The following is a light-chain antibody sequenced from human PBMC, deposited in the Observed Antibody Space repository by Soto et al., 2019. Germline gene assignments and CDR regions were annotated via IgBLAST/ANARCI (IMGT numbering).Light chain of an antibody. V-gene: IGLV2-14*01. J-gene: IGLJ3*02. CDR1: SSDVGAYNF. Sequence: QSVLTQPASVSGSPGQSIAISCTGTSSDVGAYNFVSWYQQHPGKAPKLMIYGVTKRPSGVPYRFSGSKSGNTASLTVSGLQAEDEADYYCAAWDDNLNVVVFGGGTKLTVL. CDR2: GVT. CDR3: AAWDDNLNVVV.